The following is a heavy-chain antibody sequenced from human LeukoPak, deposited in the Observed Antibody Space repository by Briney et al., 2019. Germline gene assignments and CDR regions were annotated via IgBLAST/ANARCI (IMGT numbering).Heavy chain of an antibody. CDR1: GGSISSGSYY. V-gene: IGHV4-61*02. J-gene: IGHJ4*02. CDR2: IYTSGST. D-gene: IGHD6-19*01. CDR3: ARLKVAGIYFDY. Sequence: SQTLSLTCTVSGGSISSGSYYWSWIQQPAGKGLEWIGRIYTSGSTNYNPSLKSRVTISVDTSKNQFSLKLSSVTAADTAVYYCARLKVAGIYFDYWGQGTLVTVSS.